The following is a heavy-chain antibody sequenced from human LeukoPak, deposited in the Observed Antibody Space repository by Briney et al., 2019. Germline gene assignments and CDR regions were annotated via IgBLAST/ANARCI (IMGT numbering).Heavy chain of an antibody. V-gene: IGHV3-48*03. Sequence: GGSLRLSCAASGFTFSSYEMNWVRQAPGKGLEWVSYISSSGSTIYYADSVKGRFTISRDNAKNSLYLQMNSLRAEDTAVYYCARGYSGSPGLFDYWGQGTLVTVSS. CDR2: ISSSGSTI. J-gene: IGHJ4*02. CDR3: ARGYSGSPGLFDY. D-gene: IGHD6-6*01. CDR1: GFTFSSYE.